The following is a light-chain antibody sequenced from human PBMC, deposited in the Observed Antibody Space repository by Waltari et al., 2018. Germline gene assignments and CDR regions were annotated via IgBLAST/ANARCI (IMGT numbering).Light chain of an antibody. CDR2: TVS. V-gene: IGKV1-17*01. CDR1: QVIKTD. J-gene: IGKJ2*03. CDR3: LQYYLNPYS. Sequence: GVRVTITCRASQVIKTDLNWYPQKPGKAPRRLIYTVSNLDRGVPSRFSGSGSGTEFTLTITSLQPEDFATYYCLQYYLNPYSFGQGTRVEI.